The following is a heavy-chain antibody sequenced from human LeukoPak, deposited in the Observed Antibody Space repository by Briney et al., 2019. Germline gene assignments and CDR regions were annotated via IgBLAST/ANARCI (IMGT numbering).Heavy chain of an antibody. Sequence: GASVKFSCKASGYTFTSYDTNWVRQATGQGLEWMGWMNPNSSNTGYAQKFQGRVTMTRNTSISTAYMELSSLRSEDTAVYYCARVAGGMVRGLYYFDYWGQGTLVTVSS. CDR2: MNPNSSNT. J-gene: IGHJ4*02. V-gene: IGHV1-8*01. D-gene: IGHD3-10*01. CDR1: GYTFTSYD. CDR3: ARVAGGMVRGLYYFDY.